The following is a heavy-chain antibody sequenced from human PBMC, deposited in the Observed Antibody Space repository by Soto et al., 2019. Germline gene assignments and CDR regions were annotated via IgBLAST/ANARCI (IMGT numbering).Heavy chain of an antibody. CDR1: GYTFSSFA. D-gene: IGHD1-26*01. CDR3: ARTSYSFGAAWIHP. CDR2: INVGSCDR. Sequence: QVQLVQSGAEVKKPGASVTVSCKTSGYTFSSFAIHWVRQAPGQSLEWMGWINVGSCDRKYSEKFQDRIIISRDISASTANLEVSSLRYEDSVVYYCARTSYSFGAAWIHPWGQGTLVTVTS. J-gene: IGHJ5*02. V-gene: IGHV1-3*01.